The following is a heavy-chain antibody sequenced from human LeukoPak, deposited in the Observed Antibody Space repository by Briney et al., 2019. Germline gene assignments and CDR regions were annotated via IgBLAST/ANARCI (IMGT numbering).Heavy chain of an antibody. V-gene: IGHV3-48*04. D-gene: IGHD2-15*01. J-gene: IGHJ4*02. CDR1: GFTFSSYW. CDR2: ISSSGSTI. Sequence: GGSLRLPCAASGFTFSSYWMNWVRQAPGKGLEWVSYISSSGSTIYYADSVKGRFTISRDNAKNSLYLQMNSLRAEDTAVYYCASPRVVAARQDYWGQGTLVTVSS. CDR3: ASPRVVAARQDY.